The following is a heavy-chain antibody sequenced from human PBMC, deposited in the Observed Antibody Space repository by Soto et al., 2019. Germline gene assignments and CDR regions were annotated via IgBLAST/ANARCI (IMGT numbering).Heavy chain of an antibody. V-gene: IGHV3-33*01. CDR1: GFTFSSYG. CDR3: ARDETYYYDSSGFPAY. Sequence: GGSLRLSCAASGFTFSSYGMHWVRQAPGKGLEWVAVIWYDGSNKYYAESVKGRFTISRDNSKNTLYLQMNSLRAEDTAVYYCARDETYYYDSSGFPAYWGQGTLVTVSS. D-gene: IGHD3-22*01. J-gene: IGHJ4*02. CDR2: IWYDGSNK.